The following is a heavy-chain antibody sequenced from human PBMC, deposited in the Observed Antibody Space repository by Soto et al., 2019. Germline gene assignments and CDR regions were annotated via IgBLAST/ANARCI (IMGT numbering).Heavy chain of an antibody. CDR3: AKWFGETYYYYFYMDV. J-gene: IGHJ6*03. CDR2: LSYDGTNE. D-gene: IGHD3-10*01. CDR1: GFTFSDYG. Sequence: QVQLVESGGGVVQPGRSLRLSCAASGFTFSDYGMHWVRQAPGKGLEWVAVLSYDGTNEFYGDSVKGRFTISRDNSKNTLYLQMNSLRVEDTAVYYCAKWFGETYYYYFYMDVWGKGTTVTVSS. V-gene: IGHV3-33*06.